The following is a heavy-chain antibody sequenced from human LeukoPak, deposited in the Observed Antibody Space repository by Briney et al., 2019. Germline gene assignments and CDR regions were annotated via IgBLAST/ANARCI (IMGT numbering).Heavy chain of an antibody. J-gene: IGHJ4*02. Sequence: SETLSLTCAVSGGSISSHYWMWIRQPPGKGLEWIGYFYNNGNTNYNPSLTSRVTISADRSKNQFSLRLSSVTAADAAVYYGARYVSHYDSSGYYFDYWGQGTLVTVSS. D-gene: IGHD3-22*01. CDR3: ARYVSHYDSSGYYFDY. CDR2: FYNNGNT. CDR1: GGSISSHY. V-gene: IGHV4-59*11.